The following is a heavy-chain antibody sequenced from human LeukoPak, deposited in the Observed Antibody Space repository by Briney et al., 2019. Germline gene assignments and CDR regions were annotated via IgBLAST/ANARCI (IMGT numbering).Heavy chain of an antibody. Sequence: SETLSLTCTVSGGSISSGSYYWSWIRQPAGKGLEWIGRIYTSGSTNYNPSLKSRVTISVDTSKNQFSLKLSSVTAADTAVYYCAVYYYNSSGGRNFDYWGQGTLVTVSS. CDR1: GGSISSGSYY. CDR3: AVYYYNSSGGRNFDY. CDR2: IYTSGST. V-gene: IGHV4-61*02. D-gene: IGHD3-22*01. J-gene: IGHJ4*02.